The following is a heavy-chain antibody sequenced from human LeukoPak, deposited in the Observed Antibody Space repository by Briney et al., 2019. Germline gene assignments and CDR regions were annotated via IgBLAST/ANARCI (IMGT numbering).Heavy chain of an antibody. Sequence: SETLSLTCTVSGGSISSSSYYWGWIRQPPGKGLEWIGSIYYSGSTYYNPSLKSRVTISVDTSKNQFSLKLSSVTAADTAVYYCASWGLYCSSTSCYYFDYWGQGTLVTVSS. V-gene: IGHV4-39*01. J-gene: IGHJ4*02. CDR1: GGSISSSSYY. CDR2: IYYSGST. CDR3: ASWGLYCSSTSCYYFDY. D-gene: IGHD2-2*01.